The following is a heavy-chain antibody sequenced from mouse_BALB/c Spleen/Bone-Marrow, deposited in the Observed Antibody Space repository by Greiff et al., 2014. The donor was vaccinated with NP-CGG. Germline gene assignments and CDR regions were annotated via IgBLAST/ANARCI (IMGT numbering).Heavy chain of an antibody. D-gene: IGHD4-1*01. CDR3: AKLNWDEGDY. CDR2: IWGGGIT. Sequence: ESGPGLVAPSQSLSITCTVSGFSLTDYGVSWIRQPPGKGLEWLGVIWGGGITYYNSPLKSRLSISKDNSKSQVFLKTYSLQTDDTAMYYCAKLNWDEGDYWGQGTTLTVSS. CDR1: GFSLTDYG. V-gene: IGHV2-6-5*01. J-gene: IGHJ2*01.